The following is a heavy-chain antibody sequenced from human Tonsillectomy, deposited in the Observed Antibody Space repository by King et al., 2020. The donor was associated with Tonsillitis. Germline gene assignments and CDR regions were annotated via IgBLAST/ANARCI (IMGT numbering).Heavy chain of an antibody. CDR3: ARILRDYDDSSEYYFDY. J-gene: IGHJ4*02. CDR1: GVSLSNAKMG. V-gene: IGHV2-26*01. Sequence: VTFKESGPVLVKPTETLTLTCTVSGVSLSNAKMGLICICQPPWNALEVLAHIFSNYSQSVSTSSKISLIISKCTSKSQVVLTMTNMDPVDTATYFCARILRDYDDSSEYYFDYWGQGTLVTVSS. CDR2: IFSNYSQ. D-gene: IGHD3-22*01.